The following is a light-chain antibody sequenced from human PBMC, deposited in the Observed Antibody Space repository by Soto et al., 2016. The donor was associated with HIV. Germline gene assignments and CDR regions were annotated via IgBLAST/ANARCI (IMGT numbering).Light chain of an antibody. J-gene: IGLJ3*02. CDR2: GKN. V-gene: IGLV3-19*01. CDR1: SLRSYY. CDR3: NSRDSSGNLWV. Sequence: SSELTQDPAVSVALGQTVRITCQGDSLRSYYASWYQQKPGQAPVLVIYGKNNRPLGIPDRFSGSSSGNTASLTITGAQAEDEADYYCNSRDSSGNLWVFGGGTKLTVL.